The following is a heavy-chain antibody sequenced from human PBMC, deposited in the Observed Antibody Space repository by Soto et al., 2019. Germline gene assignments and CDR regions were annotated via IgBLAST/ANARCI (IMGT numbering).Heavy chain of an antibody. V-gene: IGHV3-21*01. D-gene: IGHD1-26*01. CDR2: ISAGSLFI. Sequence: GESLKISCAGSGFTFSAYNINWVRQAPGKGLEWVSSISAGSLFIYQPDSMKGRFTISRDDARNSVYLQMNSLTAEDTAVYYCARSPGVGVSGAYWGQGTLVTVSS. CDR3: ARSPGVGVSGAY. CDR1: GFTFSAYN. J-gene: IGHJ4*02.